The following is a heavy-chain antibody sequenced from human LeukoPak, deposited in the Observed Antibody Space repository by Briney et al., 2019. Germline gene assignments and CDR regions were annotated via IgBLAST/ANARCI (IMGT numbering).Heavy chain of an antibody. V-gene: IGHV3-11*04. CDR2: ISSSGGNI. D-gene: IGHD3-22*01. CDR3: ARDRAEDDSSGYIHRDFDF. Sequence: GGSLRLSCSGSGFTFSDYFMNWIRQTPGKGLEWISHISSSGGNIKYADSVQGRFTISRDNAKKSLYLQMNSLRAEDTAVYYCARDRAEDDSSGYIHRDFDFWGQGTLVIVSS. CDR1: GFTFSDYF. J-gene: IGHJ4*02.